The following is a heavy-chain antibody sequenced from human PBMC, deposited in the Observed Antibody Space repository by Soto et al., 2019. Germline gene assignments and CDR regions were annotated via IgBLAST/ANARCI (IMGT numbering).Heavy chain of an antibody. CDR1: GFTFSTFA. CDR2: ISGSGGTT. CDR3: AKEDKSPEY. V-gene: IGHV3-23*01. J-gene: IGHJ4*02. Sequence: PGGSLRLSCAASGFTFSTFAMSCGRQAPAKRLEWVPAISGSGGTTYYADSVKGRFTISRDNAKNTLYLQMNSMRDEDTAVDYCAKEDKSPEYWGQGTLVTVSS.